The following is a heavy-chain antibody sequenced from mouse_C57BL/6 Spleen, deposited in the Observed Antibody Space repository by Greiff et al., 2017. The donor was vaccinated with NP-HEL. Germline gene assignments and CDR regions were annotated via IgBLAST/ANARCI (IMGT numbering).Heavy chain of an antibody. V-gene: IGHV3-1*01. Sequence: EVKLVESGPGMVKPSQSLSLTCTVTGYSITSGYDWHWIRHFPGNKLEWMGYISYSGSTNYNPSPKSRISITHATSKNHFFLKLNSVTTEDTATYYCASGEGYSYAMDYWGQGTSVTVSS. CDR1: GYSITSGYD. CDR2: ISYSGST. D-gene: IGHD2-3*01. CDR3: ASGEGYSYAMDY. J-gene: IGHJ4*01.